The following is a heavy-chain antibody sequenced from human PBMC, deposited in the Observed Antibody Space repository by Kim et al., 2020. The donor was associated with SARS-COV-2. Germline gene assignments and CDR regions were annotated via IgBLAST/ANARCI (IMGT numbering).Heavy chain of an antibody. CDR1: GFTFGDYA. J-gene: IGHJ4*02. V-gene: IGHV3-49*04. CDR2: IRSKAYGGTT. D-gene: IGHD5-12*01. CDR3: TREIPNSGDQEEDFDY. Sequence: GGSLRLSCTASGFTFGDYAMSWVRQAPGKGLEWVGFIRSKAYGGTTEYAASVKGRFTISRDDSKSIAYLQMNSLKTEDTAVYYCTREIPNSGDQEEDFDYWGQGTLVTVSS.